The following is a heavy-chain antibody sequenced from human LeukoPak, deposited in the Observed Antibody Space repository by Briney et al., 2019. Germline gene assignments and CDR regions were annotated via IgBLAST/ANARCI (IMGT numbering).Heavy chain of an antibody. V-gene: IGHV3-23*01. Sequence: GGSLRLSCAVSGFTFSDYAMSWVRQAPGKGLEWVSAISGSGGSTYYADSVKGRFTISRDNSKNTLYLQMNSLRAEDTAVYYCATFAVAGIPGLNDAFDIWGQGTMVTVSS. J-gene: IGHJ3*02. CDR1: GFTFSDYA. D-gene: IGHD6-19*01. CDR2: ISGSGGST. CDR3: ATFAVAGIPGLNDAFDI.